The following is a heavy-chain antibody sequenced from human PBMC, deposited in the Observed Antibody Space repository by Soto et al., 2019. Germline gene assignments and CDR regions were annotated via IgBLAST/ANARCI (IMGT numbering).Heavy chain of an antibody. J-gene: IGHJ4*02. CDR3: AKTRRAWYGSGYFDS. D-gene: IGHD6-19*01. V-gene: IGHV3-30-3*02. Sequence: QVQLAESGGGVAQSGRSLRISCVASGFTFSTHAMHWVRQAPGKGLEWVAVIADDGSNKFYVGSVMGRFTISRDNSKSTLYLQMNTLRPEDTAVYYCAKTRRAWYGSGYFDSWGKGTLVTVSS. CDR1: GFTFSTHA. CDR2: IADDGSNK.